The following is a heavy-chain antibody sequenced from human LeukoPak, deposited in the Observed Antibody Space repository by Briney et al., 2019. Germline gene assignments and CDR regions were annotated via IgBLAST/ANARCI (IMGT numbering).Heavy chain of an antibody. D-gene: IGHD6-19*01. Sequence: GGSLRLSCAASGFTFSSYSMNWVRQAPGKGLEWVSVIYSGGSTYYADSVKGRFTISRDNSKNTLYLQMNSLRAEDTAVYYCASSTPNSSGRLNYWGQGTLVTVSS. CDR2: IYSGGST. CDR1: GFTFSSYS. CDR3: ASSTPNSSGRLNY. V-gene: IGHV3-53*01. J-gene: IGHJ4*02.